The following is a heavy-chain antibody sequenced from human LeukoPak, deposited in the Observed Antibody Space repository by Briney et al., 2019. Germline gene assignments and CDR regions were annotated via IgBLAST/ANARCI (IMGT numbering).Heavy chain of an antibody. CDR3: ATAYQYGSGSYAQTYCYYYMDV. CDR1: GYTLTELS. V-gene: IGHV1-24*01. D-gene: IGHD3-10*01. CDR2: FDPEDGET. Sequence: ASVKVSCKVSGYTLTELSMHWVRQAPGKGLEWMGGFDPEDGETIYAQKFQGRVTMTEDTSTDTAYMELSSLRSEDTAVYYCATAYQYGSGSYAQTYCYYYMDVWGKGTTVTVSS. J-gene: IGHJ6*03.